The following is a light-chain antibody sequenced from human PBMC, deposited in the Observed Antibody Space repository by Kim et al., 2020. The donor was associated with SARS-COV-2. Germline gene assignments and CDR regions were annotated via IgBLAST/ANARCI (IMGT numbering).Light chain of an antibody. CDR2: EVN. Sequence: GQSVTISCTGTSSDVGRDKFVSWYQQYPGKAPKLMIFEVNKRPAGVPDRFSASKSGNTASLTISGLQAEDEADYYCSSYAGSNNCVFGTGTKVTVL. CDR3: SSYAGSNNCV. J-gene: IGLJ1*01. V-gene: IGLV2-8*01. CDR1: SSDVGRDKF.